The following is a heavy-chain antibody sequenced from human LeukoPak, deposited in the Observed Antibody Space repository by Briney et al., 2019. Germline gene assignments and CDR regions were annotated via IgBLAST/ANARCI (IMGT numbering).Heavy chain of an antibody. CDR3: AASSSWYGGVFDY. V-gene: IGHV4-61*01. CDR1: GGSISGGFYY. CDR2: IYYSGST. J-gene: IGHJ4*02. Sequence: SETLSLTCIVSGGSISGGFYYWSWIRQPPGKGLEWIGYIYYSGSTNYNPSLKSRVTISVDTSKNQFSLKLSSVTAADTAVYYCAASSSWYGGVFDYWGQGTLVTVSS. D-gene: IGHD6-13*01.